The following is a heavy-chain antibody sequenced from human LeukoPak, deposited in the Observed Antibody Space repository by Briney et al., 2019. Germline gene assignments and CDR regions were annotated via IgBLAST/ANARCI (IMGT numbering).Heavy chain of an antibody. CDR3: ARDLPYYYGSGSYQPFDY. V-gene: IGHV4-61*02. Sequence: PSETLSLTCTVSGGSISSGSYYWSWIRQPAGKGLEWIGRIYTSGSTNYNPSLKSRVTISVDTSKNQFSLKLSSVTAADTAVYYCARDLPYYYGSGSYQPFDYWGQGTLVTVSS. J-gene: IGHJ4*02. D-gene: IGHD3-10*01. CDR1: GGSISSGSYY. CDR2: IYTSGST.